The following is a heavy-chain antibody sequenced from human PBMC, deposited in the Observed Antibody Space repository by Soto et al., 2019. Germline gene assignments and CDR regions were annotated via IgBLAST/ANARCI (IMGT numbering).Heavy chain of an antibody. D-gene: IGHD3-22*01. Sequence: EVLRLSVGAPGFTFSGNVRSWVRQSPGKGLEWVSAISGSGGNTYYADSVKGRFTISRDNSKNTLFLQMNSLRAEDTALYFCAKEMGDYYDSSGSWFDPWGQGTLVTVSS. CDR1: GFTFSGNV. CDR2: ISGSGGNT. J-gene: IGHJ5*02. V-gene: IGHV3-23*01. CDR3: AKEMGDYYDSSGSWFDP.